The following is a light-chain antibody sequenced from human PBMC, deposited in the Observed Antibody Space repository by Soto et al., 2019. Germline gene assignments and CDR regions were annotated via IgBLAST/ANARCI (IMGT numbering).Light chain of an antibody. CDR1: SSDVGGYNY. Sequence: QSVLTQSRSVSGSPGQSVTISCTGTSSDVGGYNYVSWYQQHPGKAPKLMIYDVIKRPSGVPDRFSGSKSGNTASLTISGLHAEEDEADYYCCSYAGSSWVFGGGTKVTVL. CDR2: DVI. J-gene: IGLJ3*02. CDR3: CSYAGSSWV. V-gene: IGLV2-11*01.